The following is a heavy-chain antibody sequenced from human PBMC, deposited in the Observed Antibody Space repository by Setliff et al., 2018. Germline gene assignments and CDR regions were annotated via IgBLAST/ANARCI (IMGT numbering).Heavy chain of an antibody. CDR3: ARGGTYRYMDV. CDR1: GYPISSGYS. J-gene: IGHJ6*03. Sequence: SETLSLTCAVSGYPISSGYSWGWIRQPPGKGLEWIGSLYHSGSTYYNPSLKSRGTISVDTSKNQFSLNLRSVTAADTAIYYCARGGTYRYMDVWGKGTTVTVSS. V-gene: IGHV4-38-2*01. CDR2: LYHSGST.